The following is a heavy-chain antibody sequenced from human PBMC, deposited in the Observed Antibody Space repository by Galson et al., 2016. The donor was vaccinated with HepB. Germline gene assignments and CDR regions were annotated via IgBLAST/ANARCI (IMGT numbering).Heavy chain of an antibody. CDR3: ARVRSDSSGYPNYFDY. CDR2: IIPTFHTP. V-gene: IGHV1-69*13. J-gene: IGHJ4*02. CDR1: GGTFGTSS. Sequence: SVKVSCKASGGTFGTSSISWLRQAPGQGLEWMGGIIPTFHTPNYAQRFQGRMTITADESTTTVYVDLSSLTSEDTAVYFCARVRSDSSGYPNYFDYWGQGTLVTVSS. D-gene: IGHD3-22*01.